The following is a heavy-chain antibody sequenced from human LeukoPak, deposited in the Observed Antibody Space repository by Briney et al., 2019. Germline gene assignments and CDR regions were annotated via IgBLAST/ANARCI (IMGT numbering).Heavy chain of an antibody. CDR2: ISGGGITT. D-gene: IGHD6-19*01. CDR3: PRQSYASGWNPFDY. CDR1: GFTFSNYA. J-gene: IGHJ4*02. Sequence: GGSLRLSCAASGFTFSNYAMSWVRLAPGKGLEWVSTISGGGITTYYADSAKGRFTISRDNSKNTMFLQMNSLRADDTAVYYCPRQSYASGWNPFDYWGQGILVTVSS. V-gene: IGHV3-23*01.